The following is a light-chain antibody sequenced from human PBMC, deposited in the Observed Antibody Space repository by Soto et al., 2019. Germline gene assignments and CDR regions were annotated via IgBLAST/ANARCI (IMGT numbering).Light chain of an antibody. CDR3: QQYYSTPFT. Sequence: DIVMTQSPDSLAESLGERATINCRTSQSVLYSSNNKNYLAWYQQRPGQPPKLLLYWASTRESGVPDRFGGSGSGTDFTLTISSLQAEDVAVYYCQQYYSTPFTFGPGTKVDIK. CDR1: QSVLYSSNNKNY. J-gene: IGKJ3*01. V-gene: IGKV4-1*01. CDR2: WAS.